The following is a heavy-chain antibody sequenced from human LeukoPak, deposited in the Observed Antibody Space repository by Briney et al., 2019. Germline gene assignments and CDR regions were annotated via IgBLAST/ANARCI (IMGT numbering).Heavy chain of an antibody. J-gene: IGHJ6*02. CDR3: ARVGVYSGYDFYYYYGMDV. V-gene: IGHV1-2*02. Sequence: ASVKVSCKASGYTFTGYYMHWVRQAPGQGLEWMGWINPNSGGTNYAQKFQGRVTMTRDTSISTAYMELSSLRSEDTAVYYCARVGVYSGYDFYYYYGMDVWGQGTTVTVSS. CDR2: INPNSGGT. D-gene: IGHD5-12*01. CDR1: GYTFTGYY.